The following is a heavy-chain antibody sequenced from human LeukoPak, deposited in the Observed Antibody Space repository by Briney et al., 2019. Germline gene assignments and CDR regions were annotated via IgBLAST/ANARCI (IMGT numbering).Heavy chain of an antibody. CDR3: ENDLGYIELNLV. CDR2: ITGNGATT. J-gene: IGHJ4*02. Sequence: PGESLRLSCAVSGFTFSSYEMNWVRKAPGKGMEWDSGITGNGATTYYADSVKGRFTISRDNSSNTLYLQMNSLRAEATAAYYCENDLGYIELNLVRGQGTLVTVSS. CDR1: GFTFSSYE. V-gene: IGHV3-23*01. D-gene: IGHD1-1*01.